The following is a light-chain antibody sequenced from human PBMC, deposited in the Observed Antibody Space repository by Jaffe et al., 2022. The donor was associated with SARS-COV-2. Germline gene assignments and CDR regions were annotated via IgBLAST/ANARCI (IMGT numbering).Light chain of an antibody. CDR1: QSVSSD. V-gene: IGKV3-11*01. Sequence: EIVLTQAPVTLSLSPGERATLSCRTSQSVSSDLAWYQQKPGQAPRLLIYDASNRATGVPARFSGSGSGTDFTLTISSLELEDFVVYYCQQRTNWPLTFGGGTRVEIK. CDR2: DAS. CDR3: QQRTNWPLT. J-gene: IGKJ4*01.